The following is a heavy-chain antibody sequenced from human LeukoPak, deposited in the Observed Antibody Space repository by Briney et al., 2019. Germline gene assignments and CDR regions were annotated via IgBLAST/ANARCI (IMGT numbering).Heavy chain of an antibody. Sequence: ASVKVSCKASGYTFTSYYMHWVRQAPGQGLEWMGIINPSGGSTSYAQKFQGRATMTRDTSTSTVYMELSSLRSEDTAVYYCAGGGTGFGESDYYYYGMDVWGQGTTVTVSS. J-gene: IGHJ6*02. CDR2: INPSGGST. D-gene: IGHD3-10*01. V-gene: IGHV1-46*01. CDR1: GYTFTSYY. CDR3: AGGGTGFGESDYYYYGMDV.